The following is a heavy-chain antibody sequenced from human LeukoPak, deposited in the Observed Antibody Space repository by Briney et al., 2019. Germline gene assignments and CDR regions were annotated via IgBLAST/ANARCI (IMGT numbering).Heavy chain of an antibody. V-gene: IGHV4-4*07. D-gene: IGHD3-16*01. Sequence: SETLSLTCTVSGGSLSDYYWSFIRQPAGKGLEWIGRIHTSWTTYFNPSLKSRVTMSVDTSKNQFSLRLTSMTAADAAVYFCARGDYYDGGGRNWFDPWGQGTLVTVSS. CDR2: IHTSWTT. CDR1: GGSLSDYY. CDR3: ARGDYYDGGGRNWFDP. J-gene: IGHJ5*02.